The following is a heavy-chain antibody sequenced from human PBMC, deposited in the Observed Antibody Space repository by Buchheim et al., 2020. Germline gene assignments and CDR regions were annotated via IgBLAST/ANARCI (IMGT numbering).Heavy chain of an antibody. CDR3: AKASSAGNYYYRMDV. J-gene: IGHJ6*02. CDR2: IYHHGST. V-gene: IGHV4-4*02. CDR1: GGSISGDNW. D-gene: IGHD6-13*01. Sequence: QVQLQESGPGLVKPSGTLSLTCAVSGGSISGDNWWSWVRQTPEKGLEWIGEIYHHGSTNYNPSLESRVTISVDKSKNQFSLKVNSVTAADTAVYYCAKASSAGNYYYRMDVWGQGTT.